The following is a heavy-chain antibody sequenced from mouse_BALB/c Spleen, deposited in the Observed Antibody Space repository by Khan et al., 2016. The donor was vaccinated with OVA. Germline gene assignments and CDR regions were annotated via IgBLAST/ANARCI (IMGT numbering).Heavy chain of an antibody. CDR3: ARGRYRYPFAY. J-gene: IGHJ3*01. D-gene: IGHD2-14*01. CDR1: GYSITSDYA. Sequence: EVKLQESGPGLVKPSQSLSLTCTVTGYSITSDYAWNWIRQFPGNKLEWMGYISYSGSTSYNPSLKSRISITRDTSKNQFFLQLNSVTTEDTAKYYCARGRYRYPFAYWGQGTLVTVSA. V-gene: IGHV3-2*02. CDR2: ISYSGST.